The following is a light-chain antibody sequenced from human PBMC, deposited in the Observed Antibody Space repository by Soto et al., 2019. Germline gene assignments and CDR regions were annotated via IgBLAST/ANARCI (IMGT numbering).Light chain of an antibody. CDR2: EGS. V-gene: IGLV2-23*01. J-gene: IGLJ1*01. CDR3: CSYAGNNTYV. Sequence: QSVLTQPASVSGSPGQSITISCTGTRSNVGIYNLVSWYQHHPGEPPKVMIYEGSQRPSGVPNRFSGSKSGNTASLTISGLQAEDEADYFCCSYAGNNTYVFGTGTKLTVL. CDR1: RSNVGIYNL.